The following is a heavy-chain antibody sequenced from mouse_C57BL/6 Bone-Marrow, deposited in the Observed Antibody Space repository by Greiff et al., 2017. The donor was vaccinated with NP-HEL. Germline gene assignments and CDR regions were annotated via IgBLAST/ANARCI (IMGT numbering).Heavy chain of an antibody. CDR1: GFSLTSYA. CDR3: ARKKTYYSNYVGYWYFDV. Sequence: VKLVESGPGLVAPSQSLSITCTVSGFSLTSYAISWVRQPPGKGLEWLGVIWTGGGTNYNFALKSRLSISKDNSKSQVFLKMNSLQTDDTARYYWARKKTYYSNYVGYWYFDVWGTGTTVTVSS. V-gene: IGHV2-9-1*01. CDR2: IWTGGGT. D-gene: IGHD2-5*01. J-gene: IGHJ1*03.